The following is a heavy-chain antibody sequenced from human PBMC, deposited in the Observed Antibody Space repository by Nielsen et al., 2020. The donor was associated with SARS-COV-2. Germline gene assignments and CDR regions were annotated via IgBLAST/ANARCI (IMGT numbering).Heavy chain of an antibody. D-gene: IGHD6-13*01. CDR1: GFTFSSYA. Sequence: GESLKISCGASGFTFSSYAMTWVRQAPGKGLEWVAIISGSADSTYYADSVKGRFTISRDNSKSTLYLQMNSLRAEDTAVYYCARAELAAAGTVDYWGQGTLVTVSS. CDR2: ISGSADST. J-gene: IGHJ4*02. V-gene: IGHV3-23*01. CDR3: ARAELAAAGTVDY.